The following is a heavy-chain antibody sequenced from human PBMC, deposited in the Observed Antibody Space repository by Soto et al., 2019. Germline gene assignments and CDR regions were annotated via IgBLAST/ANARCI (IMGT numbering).Heavy chain of an antibody. V-gene: IGHV3-23*01. CDR3: AKARETGTLGPNWFDP. CDR2: ISGSGGST. D-gene: IGHD1-7*01. CDR1: GFTFSSYA. Sequence: PGGSLRLSCAASGFTFSSYAMSWVRQAPGKGLEWVSAISGSGGSTYYADSVKGRFTISRDNSKNTLYLQMSSLRAEDTAVYYCAKARETGTLGPNWFDPRGQGTLDTVSS. J-gene: IGHJ5*02.